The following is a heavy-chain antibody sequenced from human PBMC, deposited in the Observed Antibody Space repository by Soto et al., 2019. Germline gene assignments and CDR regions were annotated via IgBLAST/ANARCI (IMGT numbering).Heavy chain of an antibody. CDR2: FDPEDGET. CDR3: ATTLRFLEWLLF. J-gene: IGHJ1*01. Sequence: GASVKVSCEVSGYSLTELSMHWVRQAPGKGLEWMGGFDPEDGETIYAQKFQGRVTMTEDTSTDTAYMELSSLRSEDTAVYYCATTLRFLEWLLFWGQGTLVTVSS. D-gene: IGHD3-3*01. V-gene: IGHV1-24*01. CDR1: GYSLTELS.